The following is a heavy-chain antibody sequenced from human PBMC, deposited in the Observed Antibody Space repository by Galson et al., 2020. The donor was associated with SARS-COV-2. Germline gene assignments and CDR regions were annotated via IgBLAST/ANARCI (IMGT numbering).Heavy chain of an antibody. CDR2: IYPGDSDT. CDR1: GYSFTSYW. Sequence: GESLKISCKGSGYSFTSYWIGWVRQMPGKGLEWMGIIYPGDSDTRYSPSFQGQVTISADKSISTAYLQWSSLKASDTAMYYCARQGLGPLMVRGVGAMDVWGQGTTVTVSS. D-gene: IGHD3-10*01. J-gene: IGHJ6*02. V-gene: IGHV5-51*01. CDR3: ARQGLGPLMVRGVGAMDV.